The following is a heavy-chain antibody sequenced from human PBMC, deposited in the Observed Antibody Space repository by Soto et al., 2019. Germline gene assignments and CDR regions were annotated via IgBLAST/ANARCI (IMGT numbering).Heavy chain of an antibody. Sequence: PGGSLRLSCTASGFTFSSYAMHWVRQAPGKGLEWVAVISYDGSNKYYADSVKGRFTISRDNSKNTLYLQMNSLRAEDTAVYYCARDYYRFNSGYGFSMDAWGQGTTVTVSS. D-gene: IGHD5-12*01. CDR2: ISYDGSNK. CDR1: GFTFSSYA. J-gene: IGHJ6*02. CDR3: ARDYYRFNSGYGFSMDA. V-gene: IGHV3-30-3*01.